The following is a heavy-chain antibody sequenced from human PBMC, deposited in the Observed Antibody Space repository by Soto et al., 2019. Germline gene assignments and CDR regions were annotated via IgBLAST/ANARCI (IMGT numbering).Heavy chain of an antibody. J-gene: IGHJ4*02. D-gene: IGHD6-13*01. Sequence: SEPLSLTWTVFGGSLISISYYRGWIRQPPGKGLEWIGEVYRTGSTNYNPSLESRLTISVDKSKNQFSLKLTSVTAADTAVYYCARARATIAAAAIFDCWGQGTLVTVSS. CDR2: VYRTGST. CDR1: GGSLISISYY. CDR3: ARARATIAAAAIFDC. V-gene: IGHV4-39*07.